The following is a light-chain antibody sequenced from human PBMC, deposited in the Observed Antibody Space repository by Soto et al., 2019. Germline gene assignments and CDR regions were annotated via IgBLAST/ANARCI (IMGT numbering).Light chain of an antibody. J-gene: IGKJ1*01. Sequence: DIQMTQSPSSLSASIGDRVTISCRASQSISNYLNWYQQKPGKAPQLLIYTASNLQSGVPSRFSGSGSGTDFSLTISSLQPVDFAAYYCQQSYSTSWTFGQGTKVEI. CDR1: QSISNY. CDR3: QQSYSTSWT. CDR2: TAS. V-gene: IGKV1-39*01.